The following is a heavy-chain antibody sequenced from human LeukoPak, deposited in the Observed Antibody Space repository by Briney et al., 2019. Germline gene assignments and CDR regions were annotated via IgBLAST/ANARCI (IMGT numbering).Heavy chain of an antibody. CDR3: ARDPGLMVYAISSTAYYFDY. J-gene: IGHJ4*02. D-gene: IGHD2-8*01. CDR2: INPDSGGT. Sequence: ASVKVSCKASGYTFTGSYLHWVRQAPGQRLEWMGWINPDSGGTNIAHNFQGRVTMTRDTSISTAYMELSTLRSDDTAMYFCARDPGLMVYAISSTAYYFDYWGQGTQVTVSS. V-gene: IGHV1-2*02. CDR1: GYTFTGSY.